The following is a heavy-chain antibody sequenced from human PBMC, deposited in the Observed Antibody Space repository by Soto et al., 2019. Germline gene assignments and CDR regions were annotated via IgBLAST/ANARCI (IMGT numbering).Heavy chain of an antibody. J-gene: IGHJ4*02. V-gene: IGHV1-69*13. CDR2: IIPIFGTA. CDR3: ARDATVGAAAAPDY. D-gene: IGHD6-13*01. Sequence: SVKVSCKASGGTFSSYAISWVRQAPGQGLEWMGGIIPIFGTANYAQKFQGRVTITADESTSTAYMELSSLRSEDTAVYYCARDATVGAAAAPDYWGQGTLVTVSS. CDR1: GGTFSSYA.